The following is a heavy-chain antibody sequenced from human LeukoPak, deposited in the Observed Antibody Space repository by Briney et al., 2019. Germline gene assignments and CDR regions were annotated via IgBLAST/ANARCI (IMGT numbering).Heavy chain of an antibody. CDR3: VRGRRVYYGMDV. CDR1: GDSVSRNDAA. CDR2: THYGSGWIN. D-gene: IGHD6-6*01. J-gene: IGHJ6*02. V-gene: IGHV6-1*01. Sequence: SQTLSLTCDISGDSVSRNDAAWNWIRQSPSRGLEWLGRTHYGSGWINDYAVSLGSRIVVSADTSKNQFSLQLNSVTPEDTAVYYCVRGRRVYYGMDVWGQGTTVTVSS.